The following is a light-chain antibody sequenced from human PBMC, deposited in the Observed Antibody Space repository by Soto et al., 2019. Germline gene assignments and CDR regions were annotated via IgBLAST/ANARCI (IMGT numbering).Light chain of an antibody. CDR2: DVS. V-gene: IGLV2-14*01. CDR1: TSDVGGYNY. Sequence: QSVLTQPASVSGSPGQSITISCTGTTSDVGGYNYVSWYQQHPGQAPKLMIYDVSYRPSGVSDRFSGSKSGNTASLTISGLQAEDEADYYCRSYTITSTLVFGGGTKVTVL. J-gene: IGLJ2*01. CDR3: RSYTITSTLV.